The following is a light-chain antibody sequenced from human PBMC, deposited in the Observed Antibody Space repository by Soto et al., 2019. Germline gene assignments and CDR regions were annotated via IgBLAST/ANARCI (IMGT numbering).Light chain of an antibody. J-gene: IGLJ2*01. V-gene: IGLV1-47*01. CDR1: SSNIGSNY. CDR2: RNS. Sequence: QSVLTQPPSASGTPGQRVTISCSGSSSNIGSNYVYWYQQLPGTVPQLLIYRNSERPSGVPDRFSGPKSGTSASLAISGLRSEDEADYYCAAWDDSLGGVVFGGGTKLTVL. CDR3: AAWDDSLGGVV.